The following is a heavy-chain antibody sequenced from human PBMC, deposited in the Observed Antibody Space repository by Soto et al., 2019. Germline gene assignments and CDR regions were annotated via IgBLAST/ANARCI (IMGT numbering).Heavy chain of an antibody. CDR2: IWSGGSNE. Sequence: QVQLVESGGGVVQPGRSLRLSCAASEFTFSRHSMHWVRQAPGKGLQWVGVIWSGGSNEEYADSVKGRFIISRDNSKNILYLQMNSLRAEDTAVYYWGRERTFGDNTHSGMDVGGTGISVTVSS. CDR1: EFTFSRHS. CDR3: GRERTFGDNTHSGMDV. D-gene: IGHD3-10*01. J-gene: IGHJ6*04. V-gene: IGHV3-33*01.